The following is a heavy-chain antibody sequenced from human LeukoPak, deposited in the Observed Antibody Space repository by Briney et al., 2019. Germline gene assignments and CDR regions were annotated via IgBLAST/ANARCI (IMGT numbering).Heavy chain of an antibody. CDR1: GYSISSGYY. V-gene: IGHV4-38-2*02. CDR2: IRHSGTT. CDR3: ARDNSVRDEAWWFNP. J-gene: IGHJ5*02. Sequence: SETLSLTCTVSGYSISSGYYWGWIRQPPGKGLEWIGTIRHSGTTYYNPSLMSRVTISVDSSKNQFSLQLTSVTAADTAVYYCARDNSVRDEAWWFNPWGQGTLVTVSS. D-gene: IGHD5-24*01.